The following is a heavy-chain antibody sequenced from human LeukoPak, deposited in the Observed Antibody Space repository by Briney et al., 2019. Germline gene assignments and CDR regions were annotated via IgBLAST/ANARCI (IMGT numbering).Heavy chain of an antibody. CDR1: GFTFSSYA. CDR2: ISYDGSNK. D-gene: IGHD2-2*01. J-gene: IGHJ5*02. CDR3: ARDDCSSTSCYGWFDP. Sequence: GESLRLSCAASGFTFSSYAMHWVRQAPGKGLEWVAVISYDGSNKYYADSVKGRFTISRDNSKNTLYLQMNSLRAEDTAVYYCARDDCSSTSCYGWFDPWGQGTLVTVSS. V-gene: IGHV3-30*04.